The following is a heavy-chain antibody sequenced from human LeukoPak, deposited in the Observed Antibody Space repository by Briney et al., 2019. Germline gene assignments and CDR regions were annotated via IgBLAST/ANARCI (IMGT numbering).Heavy chain of an antibody. J-gene: IGHJ4*02. V-gene: IGHV4-38-2*02. CDR2: ISRGGNT. D-gene: IGHD6-25*01. Sequence: SETLSLTCTVSDYSISSAYYWGWIRQPPGKGLECIGGISRGGNTYYNPSLKSRVTISVDTSKNQFSLNLRSLTAADTAVYYCASDSQSSVYYFWGQGALATVSS. CDR1: DYSISSAYY. CDR3: ASDSQSSVYYF.